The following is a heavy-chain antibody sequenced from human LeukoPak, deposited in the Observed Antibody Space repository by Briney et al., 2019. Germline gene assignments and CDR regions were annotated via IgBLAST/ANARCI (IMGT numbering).Heavy chain of an antibody. CDR1: GLTVSSNY. CDR2: IYSGGST. J-gene: IGHJ4*02. Sequence: GGSLRLSCAASGLTVSSNYMSWVRQAPGKGLEWVSVIYSGGSTYYADSVKGRFTISRDNSKNTLYLQRNTLRAEDTAVYYCARVLWELLGRGGSYYFDYWGQGALVTVSS. V-gene: IGHV3-53*01. CDR3: ARVLWELLGRGGSYYFDY. D-gene: IGHD1-26*01.